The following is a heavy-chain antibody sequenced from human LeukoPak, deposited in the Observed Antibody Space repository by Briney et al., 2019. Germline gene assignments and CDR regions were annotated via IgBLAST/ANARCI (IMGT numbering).Heavy chain of an antibody. CDR2: IKTDGSQI. Sequence: GGSLRLSCAASGFTFSSYDMTWVRQAPGKGLEWVANIKTDGSQIYYVDSVKGRFTISRDNAKNSLYLQMNGLRAEDTAVYYCARDLNWETYWGQGTLVSVSS. CDR3: ARDLNWETY. D-gene: IGHD7-27*01. CDR1: GFTFSSYD. V-gene: IGHV3-7*01. J-gene: IGHJ4*02.